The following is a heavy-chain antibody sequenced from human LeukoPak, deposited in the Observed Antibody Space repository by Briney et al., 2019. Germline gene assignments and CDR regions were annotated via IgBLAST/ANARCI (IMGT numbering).Heavy chain of an antibody. J-gene: IGHJ6*03. CDR3: ARGGGSYYDYYYMDV. Sequence: ASVKVSCKASGYTFTGYYMHWVRRAPGQGLEWMGWINPNSGGTNYAQKFQGRVTMTRDTSISTAYMELSRLRSDDTAVYYCARGGGSYYDYYYMDVWGKGTTVTVSS. D-gene: IGHD1-26*01. CDR1: GYTFTGYY. V-gene: IGHV1-2*02. CDR2: INPNSGGT.